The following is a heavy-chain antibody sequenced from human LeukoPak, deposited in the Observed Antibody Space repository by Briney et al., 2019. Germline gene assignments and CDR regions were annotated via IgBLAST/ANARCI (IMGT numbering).Heavy chain of an antibody. CDR2: ISSSSSTI. Sequence: GGSLRLSCAASGFTFSSYSMSWVRQAPGKGLEWVSYISSSSSTIYYADSVKGRFTISRDNAKNSLYLQMNSLRAEDTAVYYCARGRPSYSLDYWGQGTLVTVSS. J-gene: IGHJ4*02. D-gene: IGHD4-11*01. CDR1: GFTFSSYS. V-gene: IGHV3-48*01. CDR3: ARGRPSYSLDY.